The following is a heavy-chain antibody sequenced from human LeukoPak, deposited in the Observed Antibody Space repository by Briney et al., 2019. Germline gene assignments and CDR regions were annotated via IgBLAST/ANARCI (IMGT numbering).Heavy chain of an antibody. CDR1: GFTFITYG. D-gene: IGHD3-10*02. V-gene: IGHV3-23*01. Sequence: GGSLRLSCAASGFTFITYGLSCVRQAPGKWLEWVSAISGSGGSTYYADSVKGRFTISRDNAKNSLYLQMNSLRAEDTAVYYCAELGITMIGGVWGKGTTVTISS. CDR2: ISGSGGST. CDR3: AELGITMIGGV. J-gene: IGHJ6*04.